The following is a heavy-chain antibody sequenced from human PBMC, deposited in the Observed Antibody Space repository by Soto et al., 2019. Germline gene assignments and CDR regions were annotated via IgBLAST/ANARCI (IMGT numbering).Heavy chain of an antibody. Sequence: QVQLVESGGGVVQPGRSLRLSCAASGFTFSSYGMHCVRQAPGKGLEWVAVISYDGSNKYYADSVKGRFTISRDNSKNTLYLQMNSLRAEDTAVYYCAKDGGYYYDSSEVEGMDVWGQGTTVTVSS. CDR1: GFTFSSYG. J-gene: IGHJ6*02. CDR2: ISYDGSNK. V-gene: IGHV3-30*18. CDR3: AKDGGYYYDSSEVEGMDV. D-gene: IGHD3-22*01.